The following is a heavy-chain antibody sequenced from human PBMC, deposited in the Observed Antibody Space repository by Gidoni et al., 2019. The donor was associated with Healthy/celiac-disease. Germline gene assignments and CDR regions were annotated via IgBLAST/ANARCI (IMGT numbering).Heavy chain of an antibody. CDR2: IWYDGSNK. CDR3: ARDVGASYYFDY. V-gene: IGHV3-33*01. CDR1: GFTFSSYG. J-gene: IGHJ4*02. D-gene: IGHD1-26*01. Sequence: QVQLVESGGGVVQPGRSLRLSCAASGFTFSSYGMHWVRPAPGKGLEWVAVIWYDGSNKYYADSVKGRFTISRDNSKNTLYLQMNSLRAEDTAVYYCARDVGASYYFDYWGQGTLVTVSS.